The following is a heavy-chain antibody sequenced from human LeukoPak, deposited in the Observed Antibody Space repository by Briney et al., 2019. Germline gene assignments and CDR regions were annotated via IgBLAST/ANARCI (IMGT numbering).Heavy chain of an antibody. CDR1: GGSISSYY. V-gene: IGHV4-59*01. J-gene: IGHJ5*02. D-gene: IGHD3-10*01. CDR2: IYYSGST. Sequence: PSETLSLTCTVSGGSISSYYWSWIRQPPGKGLEWIGYIYYSGSTNYNPSPKSRVTISVDTSKNQFSLKLSSVTAADTAVYYCARDLSGYYGSGSYSGNNWFDPWGQGTLVTVSS. CDR3: ARDLSGYYGSGSYSGNNWFDP.